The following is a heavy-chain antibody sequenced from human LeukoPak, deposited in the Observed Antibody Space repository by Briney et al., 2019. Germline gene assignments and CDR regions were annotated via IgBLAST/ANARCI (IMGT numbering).Heavy chain of an antibody. J-gene: IGHJ3*02. V-gene: IGHV4-59*01. CDR3: SRRSRAAAGGAFDI. Sequence: SETLSLTCTVSGDSISPYYWGWIRQPPGRGLEWIGYLHYTGSTNYNPSLKSRVTISVDTSKKQFSLKLSSVTAADTAVYCCSRRSRAAAGGAFDIWGQGTRVTVSS. D-gene: IGHD6-13*01. CDR2: LHYTGST. CDR1: GDSISPYY.